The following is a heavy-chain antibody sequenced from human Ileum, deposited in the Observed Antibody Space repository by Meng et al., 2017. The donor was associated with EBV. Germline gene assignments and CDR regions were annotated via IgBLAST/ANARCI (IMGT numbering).Heavy chain of an antibody. CDR3: ARGFLAGTMLNWSDY. V-gene: IGHV4-34*01. D-gene: IGHD4/OR15-4a*01. CDR1: GGSFSGYY. J-gene: IGHJ4*02. Sequence: QVQLQQRGAGLLKPSXXXXLNXXVYGGSFSGYYWSWIRQPPGKGLRWIGEINHSGSTNYNPSLKSRVTISVDTSKNQFSLKLSSVTAADTAVYYCARGFLAGTMLNWSDYWGQGTLVTVSS. CDR2: INHSGST.